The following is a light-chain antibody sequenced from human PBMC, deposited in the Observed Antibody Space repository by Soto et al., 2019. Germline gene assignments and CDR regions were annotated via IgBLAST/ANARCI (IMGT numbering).Light chain of an antibody. CDR1: QSVSSN. CDR2: GAS. CDR3: QQYGSSHVA. J-gene: IGKJ1*01. V-gene: IGKV3-15*01. Sequence: EIVMTQSPATLSVSPGERATLSCRASQSVSSNLAWYQQKPGQAPRLLIYGASTRATGIPARFSGSGSGTEFTLTISSLQSEDFAVYYCQQYGSSHVAFGQGTKVDIK.